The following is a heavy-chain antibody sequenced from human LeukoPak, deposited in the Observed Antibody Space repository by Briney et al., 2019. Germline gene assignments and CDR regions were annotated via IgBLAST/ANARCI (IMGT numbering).Heavy chain of an antibody. J-gene: IGHJ4*02. CDR1: GGSISSSSYY. Sequence: PSETLSLTCTVSGGSISSSSYYWGWIRQPPGKGLEWIGSIYYSGSTYYNPSLKSRVTISVDTSKNQFSLKLSSVTAADTAVYYCARGTVYYYGSGSYYSFDYWGQGTLVTVSS. CDR3: ARGTVYYYGSGSYYSFDY. V-gene: IGHV4-39*01. D-gene: IGHD3-10*01. CDR2: IYYSGST.